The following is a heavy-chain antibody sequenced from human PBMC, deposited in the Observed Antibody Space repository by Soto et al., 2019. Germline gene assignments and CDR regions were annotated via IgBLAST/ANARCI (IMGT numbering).Heavy chain of an antibody. CDR1: RGSISSYY. CDR2: IHRTGST. CDR3: ARESAGSGKNNWFDP. Sequence: SETLSLTCSVSRGSISSYYWSWVRQPPGKGLEWIGFIHRTGSTKYNPPLESRVTISVDTPQNQLSLRLSSVTAADTAVYYCARESAGSGKNNWFDPWGQGILVTVSS. D-gene: IGHD3-10*01. J-gene: IGHJ5*02. V-gene: IGHV4-59*01.